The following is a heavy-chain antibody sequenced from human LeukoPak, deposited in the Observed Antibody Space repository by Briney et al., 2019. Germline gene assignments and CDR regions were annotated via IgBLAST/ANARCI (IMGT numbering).Heavy chain of an antibody. J-gene: IGHJ4*02. D-gene: IGHD3-22*01. V-gene: IGHV3-30*01. CDR3: ARGQRDYDSSGYSYFDY. CDR1: GFTFSSYA. Sequence: GGSLRLSCAASGFTFSSYAMHWVRQAPGKGLEWVAVISYDGSNKCYADSVKGRFTISRDNSKNTLYLQMNSLRAEDTAVYYCARGQRDYDSSGYSYFDYWGQGTLVTVSS. CDR2: ISYDGSNK.